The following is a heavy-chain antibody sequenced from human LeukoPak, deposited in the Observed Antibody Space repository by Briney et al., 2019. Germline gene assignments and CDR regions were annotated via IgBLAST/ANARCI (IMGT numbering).Heavy chain of an antibody. CDR3: AREAAAGTSNWFDP. V-gene: IGHV1-69*04. D-gene: IGHD6-13*01. CDR1: GGTFSSYA. CDR2: IIPILGIA. J-gene: IGHJ5*02. Sequence: SVKVSCKASGGTFSSYAISWVRQAPGQGLEWMGRIIPILGIANYARKFQGRVTITADKSTSTAYMELSSLRSEDTAVYYCAREAAAGTSNWFDPWGQGTLVTVSS.